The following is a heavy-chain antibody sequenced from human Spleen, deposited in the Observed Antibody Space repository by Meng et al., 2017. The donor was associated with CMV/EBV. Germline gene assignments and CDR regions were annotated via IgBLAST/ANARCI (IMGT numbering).Heavy chain of an antibody. Sequence: GESLKISCAASGFTFSSYGMHWVRQAPGKGLEWVAFIRYDGSNKYYADSVKGRFTISRDNSKNTLYLQMNSLRAEDTAVYYCVRGGYSGSLTMGYYGMDVWGQGTTVTVSS. CDR3: VRGGYSGSLTMGYYGMDV. CDR2: IRYDGSNK. J-gene: IGHJ6*02. CDR1: GFTFSSYG. D-gene: IGHD1-26*01. V-gene: IGHV3-30*02.